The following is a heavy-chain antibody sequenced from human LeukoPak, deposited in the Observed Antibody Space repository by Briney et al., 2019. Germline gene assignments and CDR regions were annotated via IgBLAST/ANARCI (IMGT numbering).Heavy chain of an antibody. CDR2: ISACNGNT. V-gene: IGHV1-18*01. Sequence: ASVKVSCKASGYTFTSYGISWVRQAPGQGLEWMGWISACNGNTNYARKLQGRVTMTTDASTSTAYMELRSLRSDDTAVYYCARAGDTAMDHDYWGQGTLVTVSS. CDR1: GYTFTSYG. CDR3: ARAGDTAMDHDY. D-gene: IGHD5-18*01. J-gene: IGHJ4*02.